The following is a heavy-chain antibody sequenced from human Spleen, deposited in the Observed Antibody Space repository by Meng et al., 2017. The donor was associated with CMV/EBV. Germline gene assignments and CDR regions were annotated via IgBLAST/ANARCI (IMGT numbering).Heavy chain of an antibody. D-gene: IGHD6-13*01. Sequence: QLQLQEPGPGLVKPSETLSLTCTVSGGSISSSSYYWGWIRQPPGKGLEWIGSIYYSGSTYYNPSLKSRVTISVDTSKNQFSLKLSSVTAADTAVYYCARESSSWTTGPRGFDPWGQGTLVTVSS. CDR2: IYYSGST. J-gene: IGHJ5*02. V-gene: IGHV4-39*07. CDR3: ARESSSWTTGPRGFDP. CDR1: GGSISSSSYY.